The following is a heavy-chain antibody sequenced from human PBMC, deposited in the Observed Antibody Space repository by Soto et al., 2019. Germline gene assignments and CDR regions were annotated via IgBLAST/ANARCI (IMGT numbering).Heavy chain of an antibody. CDR3: AKDLRQQLGEYFQH. CDR1: GFTFSSYG. CDR2: ISYDGSNK. D-gene: IGHD6-13*01. J-gene: IGHJ1*01. V-gene: IGHV3-30*18. Sequence: VGSLRLSGAASGFTFSSYGMHWVRQAPGKGLEWVAVISYDGSNKYYADSVKGRFTISRDNSKNTLYLQMNSLRAEDTAVYYCAKDLRQQLGEYFQHWGQGTLVTVS.